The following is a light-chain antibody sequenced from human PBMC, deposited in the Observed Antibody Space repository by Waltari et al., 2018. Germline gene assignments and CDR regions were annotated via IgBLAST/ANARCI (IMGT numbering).Light chain of an antibody. J-gene: IGKJ4*01. Sequence: EIVLTQSLATLSLSPGERETLTCRASQSVSSYLSWYQQQPGQAPRLLIYDASNRATGIPARFSGSGSGTDFTLTISSLEPEDFAVYYCQQRSNWPLLTFGGGTKVEIK. V-gene: IGKV3-11*01. CDR3: QQRSNWPLLT. CDR1: QSVSSY. CDR2: DAS.